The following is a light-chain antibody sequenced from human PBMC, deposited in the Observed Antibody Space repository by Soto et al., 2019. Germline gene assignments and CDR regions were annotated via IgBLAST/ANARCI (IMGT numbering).Light chain of an antibody. J-gene: IGKJ1*01. Sequence: EIVMTQSPATLSVSPGERATLSCRASQSVSSNLAWYQQKPGQAPRLLIYGASTRATGLPDRFSGSGSGTEFTLTISSLQSEDVAVYYCQQYNNWRRTFGQGTKVEIK. CDR2: GAS. CDR1: QSVSSN. V-gene: IGKV3-15*01. CDR3: QQYNNWRRT.